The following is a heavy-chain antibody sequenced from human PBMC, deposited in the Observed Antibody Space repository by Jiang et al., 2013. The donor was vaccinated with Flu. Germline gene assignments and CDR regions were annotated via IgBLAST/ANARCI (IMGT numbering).Heavy chain of an antibody. J-gene: IGHJ1*01. CDR1: GFTLSSYE. CDR3: AKVPGSGNTGGYFHH. Sequence: GGGLVQPGGSLKLSCEASGFTLSSYEMNWVRQAPGKGLEWVSYISSSGGTIYYADSVKGRFTISRDNAKNSLYLQMNSLRAEDTAVYFCAKVPGSGNTGGYFHHWGQGTLVTVSS. V-gene: IGHV3-48*03. CDR2: ISSSGGTI. D-gene: IGHD3-3*01.